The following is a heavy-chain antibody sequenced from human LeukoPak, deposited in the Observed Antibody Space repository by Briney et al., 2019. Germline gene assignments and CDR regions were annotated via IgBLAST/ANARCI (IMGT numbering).Heavy chain of an antibody. Sequence: GASVKVSCKASGGTFSSYAISWVRQAPGQGLEWMGRIIPILGIANYAQKFQGRVTITADKSTSTAYMELSSLRSEDTAVYYCARDSRGLVGVIIRCFDYWGQGTLVTVSS. CDR1: GGTFSSYA. J-gene: IGHJ4*02. CDR3: ARDSRGLVGVIIRCFDY. D-gene: IGHD3-10*01. V-gene: IGHV1-69*04. CDR2: IIPILGIA.